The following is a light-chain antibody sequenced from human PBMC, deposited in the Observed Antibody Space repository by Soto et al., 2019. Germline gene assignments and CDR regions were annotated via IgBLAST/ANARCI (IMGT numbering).Light chain of an antibody. CDR3: GTWDSRLSAL. Sequence: QSVLTQAPSVSAAPGQKVTISCSGSSSNIGNNYVSWYQQLPGTAPKLLIYDNNKRPSGIPDRFSGSKSGTSATLGITGLQTGDEADYYCGTWDSRLSALFGGGTKVTVL. CDR2: DNN. J-gene: IGLJ2*01. CDR1: SSNIGNNY. V-gene: IGLV1-51*01.